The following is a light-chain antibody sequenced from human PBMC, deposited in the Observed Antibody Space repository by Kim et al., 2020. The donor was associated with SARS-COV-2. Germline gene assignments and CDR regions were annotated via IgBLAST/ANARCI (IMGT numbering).Light chain of an antibody. V-gene: IGLV3-1*01. CDR1: KLGDKY. CDR2: QDK. CDR3: QAWDISTAI. J-gene: IGLJ2*01. Sequence: SYELTQPPSVSVSPGQTANITCSGDKLGDKYASWYQQKPGQSPVLVIYQDKKRPSGIPERFSGSNSRNTATLTISGTQPMDEADYYCQAWDISTAIFGGGTK.